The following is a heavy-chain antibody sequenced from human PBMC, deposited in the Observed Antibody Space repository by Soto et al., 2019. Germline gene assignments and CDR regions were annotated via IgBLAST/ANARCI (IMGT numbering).Heavy chain of an antibody. D-gene: IGHD2-2*01. Sequence: GESLKISCKGSGNSFTNYWIGWVRQMPGKGLEWVGIIYPGDSDTRYSPSFQGQVTISADKSISTAYLQWSSLKASDTAMYYFARHTRTTSVSRTFLTAYWGQGTLVPVSS. CDR1: GNSFTNYW. J-gene: IGHJ4*02. CDR2: IYPGDSDT. V-gene: IGHV5-51*01. CDR3: ARHTRTTSVSRTFLTAY.